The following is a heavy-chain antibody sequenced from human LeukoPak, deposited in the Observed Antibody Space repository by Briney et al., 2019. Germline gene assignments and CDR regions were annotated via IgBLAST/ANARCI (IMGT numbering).Heavy chain of an antibody. V-gene: IGHV4-4*07. CDR2: IYTSGST. CDR1: GYSISTAYY. Sequence: SETLSLTCSVSGYSISTAYYWGWIRQPAGKGLEWIGRIYTSGSTNYNPSLKSRVTISVDTSKNQFSLKLSSVTAADTAVYYCARVVTMMDDAFDIWGQGTMVTVSS. CDR3: ARVVTMMDDAFDI. J-gene: IGHJ3*02. D-gene: IGHD3-22*01.